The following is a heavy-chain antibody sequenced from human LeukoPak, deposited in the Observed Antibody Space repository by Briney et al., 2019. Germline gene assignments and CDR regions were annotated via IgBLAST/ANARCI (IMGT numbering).Heavy chain of an antibody. Sequence: ASVKVSCNASGGTFSSYTISWVRQAPGQGLEWMGRIIPILGIANYAQKFQGRVTITADKSTSTAYMELSSLRSEDTAVYYCASSTGTYYYYYGMDVWGQGTTVTVSS. D-gene: IGHD1-1*01. CDR1: GGTFSSYT. CDR2: IIPILGIA. V-gene: IGHV1-69*02. CDR3: ASSTGTYYYYYGMDV. J-gene: IGHJ6*02.